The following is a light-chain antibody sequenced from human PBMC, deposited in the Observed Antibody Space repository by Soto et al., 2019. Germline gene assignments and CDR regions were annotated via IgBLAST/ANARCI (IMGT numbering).Light chain of an antibody. J-gene: IGLJ1*01. CDR3: SLYTSSSTYV. CDR2: EVS. CDR1: SSDVGSYNR. Sequence: QSVLTQPPSVSLSPGQSVTISCTGTSSDVGSYNRVSWYQQPPGTAPKLMIYEVSNRPSGVPDRFSGSKSGNTASLTISGLQAEDEADYYCSLYTSSSTYVFGTGTKVTVL. V-gene: IGLV2-18*01.